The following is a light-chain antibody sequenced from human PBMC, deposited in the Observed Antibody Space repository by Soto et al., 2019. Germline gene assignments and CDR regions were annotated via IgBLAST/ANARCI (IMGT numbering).Light chain of an antibody. CDR3: QQYGTSPQT. Sequence: IVLTQSPGTLSLSPGERATLSCRAGQSVSSNYLAWYQQKPGQAPRLLIYGASSRATGIPDKFSGSGSGTDFTLTIDGLEPEDFAVYYCQQYGTSPQTFGQGTRLEIK. CDR2: GAS. V-gene: IGKV3-20*01. J-gene: IGKJ5*01. CDR1: QSVSSNY.